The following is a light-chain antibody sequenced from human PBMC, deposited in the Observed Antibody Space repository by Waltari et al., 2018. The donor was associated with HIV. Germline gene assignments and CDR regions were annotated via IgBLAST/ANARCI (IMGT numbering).Light chain of an antibody. CDR3: ATWDDSLNGPV. CDR1: TSNIGSHA. CDR2: TND. Sequence: QSVLSQAPSASGTPGQSVAISCSGRTSNIGSHAVNWYQQLPGTAPKLLIHTNDRRPPGVPDRFSGSKSGTSASLAISGLQSADESDYYCATWDDSLNGPVFGGGTKLTVL. J-gene: IGLJ2*01. V-gene: IGLV1-44*01.